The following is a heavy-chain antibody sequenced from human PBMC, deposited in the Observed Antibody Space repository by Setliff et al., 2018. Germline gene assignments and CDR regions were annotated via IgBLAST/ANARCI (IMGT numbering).Heavy chain of an antibody. CDR1: GYRFSSYG. J-gene: IGHJ4*02. CDR2: IFPADSDT. CDR3: ARVGTAGGYYFDF. Sequence: GESLKISCKGSGYRFSSYGIGWVRQVPGKGLEWIGIIFPADSDTRYSPSFQGQVTISADKPISTAYVQWRSLKASDTAMYYCARVGTAGGYYFDFWGQGALVTVSS. V-gene: IGHV5-51*01. D-gene: IGHD2-15*01.